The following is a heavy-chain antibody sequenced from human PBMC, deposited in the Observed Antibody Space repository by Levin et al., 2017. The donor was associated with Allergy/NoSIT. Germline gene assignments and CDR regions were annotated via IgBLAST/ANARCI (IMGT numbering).Heavy chain of an antibody. CDR3: ARASGGSGPFDY. V-gene: IGHV3-53*01. CDR1: GFTVSSNY. Sequence: GGSLRLSCAASGFTVSSNYMSWVRQAPGKGLEWVSIIYSGGSTYSANSVKGRFTISRDNSKNTLYLQMNSLTAEDTAVYYCARASGGSGPFDYWGQGTLVTVSS. CDR2: IYSGGST. J-gene: IGHJ4*02. D-gene: IGHD2-15*01.